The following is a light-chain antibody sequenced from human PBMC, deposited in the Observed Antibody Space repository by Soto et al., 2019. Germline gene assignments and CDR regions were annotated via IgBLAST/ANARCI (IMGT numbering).Light chain of an antibody. CDR2: GAS. CDR1: QSVGTY. V-gene: IGKV3-20*01. CDR3: QQYVSKTLT. J-gene: IGKJ4*01. Sequence: EILLTQSPGTLSLSPGERATLSCRASQSVGTYLDWYQQKPGQAPRLLIYGASSRATGIPERLSGSGSGTDFTLTISRMEHEDFEVYYCQQYVSKTLTFGGGTKVDIK.